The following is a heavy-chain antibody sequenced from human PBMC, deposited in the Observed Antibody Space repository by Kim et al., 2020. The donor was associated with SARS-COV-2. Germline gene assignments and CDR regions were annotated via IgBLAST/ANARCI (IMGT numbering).Heavy chain of an antibody. V-gene: IGHV3-23*01. Sequence: GGSLRLSCAASGYTFSSYGVNWVRQAPGKGLEWVSSIGTGSDTYYADSVKGRFSLSRDNSKNTVHLQINSLRAEDTAVYYCAKGGGAYIDYWGQGTLVTVSS. J-gene: IGHJ4*02. CDR1: GYTFSSYG. CDR3: AKGGGAYIDY. CDR2: IGTGSDT. D-gene: IGHD3-16*01.